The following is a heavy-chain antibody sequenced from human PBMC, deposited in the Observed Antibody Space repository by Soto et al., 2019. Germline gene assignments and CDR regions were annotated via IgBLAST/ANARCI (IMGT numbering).Heavy chain of an antibody. CDR3: ARDGYSVCGSGMDV. CDR1: GFTFSNYN. J-gene: IGHJ6*02. V-gene: IGHV3-48*02. CDR2: ISSSSSTI. Sequence: PGGSLRLSCAASGFTFSNYNMQWVRQAPGKGLEWVSYISSSSSTIFYADSVKGRFTISRDNAKNSLYLQMNSLRDEDTAVYYWARDGYSVCGSGMDVWGQHNTVTGPS. D-gene: IGHD5-12*01.